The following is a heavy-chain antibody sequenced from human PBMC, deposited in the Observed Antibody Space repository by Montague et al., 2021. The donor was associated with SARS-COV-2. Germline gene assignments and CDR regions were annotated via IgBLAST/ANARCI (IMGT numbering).Heavy chain of an antibody. V-gene: IGHV3-23*01. J-gene: IGHJ3*02. D-gene: IGHD7-27*01. CDR1: GFTFSSYG. Sequence: SLRLSCPASGFTFSSYGMSWVRQAPGKGLEWVPSISGSGGRTYYADSVKGRFTISRDNSKNMLYLQMNSLRADDTAIYYCAKRPLGGAFDIWGQGTMVTVSS. CDR2: ISGSGGRT. CDR3: AKRPLGGAFDI.